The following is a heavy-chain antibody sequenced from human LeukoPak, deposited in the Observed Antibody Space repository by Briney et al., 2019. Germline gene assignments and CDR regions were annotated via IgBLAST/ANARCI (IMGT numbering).Heavy chain of an antibody. V-gene: IGHV4-31*11. CDR3: ASLRYGSGSYYS. CDR1: GGSISSGGYY. D-gene: IGHD3-10*01. J-gene: IGHJ4*02. CDR2: IYYSGST. Sequence: SETLSLTCAVSGGSISSGGYYWSWIRQHPGKGLEWIGYIYYSGSTYYNPSLKSRVTISVDASKNQFSLKLSSVTAADTAVYYCASLRYGSGSYYSWGQGTLVTVSS.